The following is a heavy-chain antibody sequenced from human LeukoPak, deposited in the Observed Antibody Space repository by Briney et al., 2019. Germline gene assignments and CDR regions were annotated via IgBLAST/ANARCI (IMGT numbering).Heavy chain of an antibody. CDR2: INSDGSST. CDR1: GFTFSSHW. V-gene: IGHV3-74*01. D-gene: IGHD1-26*01. CDR3: VRDSVGPVDS. Sequence: GGSLRLSCAASGFTFSSHWMHWVRQAPGKGLVWVSRINSDGSSTDYADSVKGRFTISRDNTKNTLYLQMNSLGAEDTAVYFCVRDSVGPVDSWGQGTQVTVSS. J-gene: IGHJ4*02.